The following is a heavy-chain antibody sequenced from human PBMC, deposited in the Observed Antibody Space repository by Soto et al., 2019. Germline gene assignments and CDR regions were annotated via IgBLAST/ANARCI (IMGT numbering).Heavy chain of an antibody. J-gene: IGHJ3*02. CDR1: GFTFSSYS. D-gene: IGHD6-13*01. CDR2: ISSSSSYI. V-gene: IGHV3-21*01. Sequence: GGSLRLSCAASGFTFSSYSMNWVRRAPGKGLEWVSSISSSSSYIYYADSVKGRFTISRDNAKNSLYLQMNSLRAEDTDVYYCARDPEWQQLADAFDIRGNGTTVTVSS. CDR3: ARDPEWQQLADAFDI.